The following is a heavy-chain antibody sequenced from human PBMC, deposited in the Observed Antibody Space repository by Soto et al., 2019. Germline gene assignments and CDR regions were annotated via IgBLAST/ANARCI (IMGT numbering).Heavy chain of an antibody. J-gene: IGHJ4*02. Sequence: QVQLVESGGGVVQPGRSLRLSCAASGFTFSSYAMHWVHQAPGKGLEWVAVISYDGSNKYYADSVKGRFTISRDNSKNTLHLQMNSLRAEDTAVYYCARDPGGTDFAEWTYYFDYWGQGTLVTVSS. CDR3: ARDPGGTDFAEWTYYFDY. CDR2: ISYDGSNK. V-gene: IGHV3-30-3*01. CDR1: GFTFSSYA. D-gene: IGHD3-3*01.